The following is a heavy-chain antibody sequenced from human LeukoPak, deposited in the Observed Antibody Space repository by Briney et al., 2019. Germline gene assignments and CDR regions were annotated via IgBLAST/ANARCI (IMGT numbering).Heavy chain of an antibody. CDR1: GYTFTSYD. Sequence: ASVKVSCKASGYTFTSYDINWVRQATGQGLEWMGWMNPNSGNTGYAQKFQGRVTMTRNTSISTAYMELSSLRSEDTAVYYCASDRDGSGSYYNWGQGTLVTVSS. D-gene: IGHD3-10*01. J-gene: IGHJ4*02. CDR2: MNPNSGNT. V-gene: IGHV1-8*01. CDR3: ASDRDGSGSYYN.